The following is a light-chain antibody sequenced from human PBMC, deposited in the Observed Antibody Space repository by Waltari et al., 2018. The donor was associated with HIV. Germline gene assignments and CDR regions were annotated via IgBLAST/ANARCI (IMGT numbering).Light chain of an antibody. CDR3: QQYNDWPLT. CDR1: QTISSN. Sequence: EIVMTQSPATVSVSPGERVTLSCRASQTISSNLAWYQETPGQAPRLLIHGASTRATAIPARFSGSGSGTEFNLTISSLQSEDFAVYYCQQYNDWPLTFGQGTKVEIK. CDR2: GAS. J-gene: IGKJ1*01. V-gene: IGKV3D-15*01.